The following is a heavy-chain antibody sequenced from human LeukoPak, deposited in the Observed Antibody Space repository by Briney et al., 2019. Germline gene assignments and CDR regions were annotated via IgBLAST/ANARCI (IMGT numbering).Heavy chain of an antibody. V-gene: IGHV3-20*01. CDR3: ARGGVSSSSIPYFDY. CDR2: INWNGGST. J-gene: IGHJ4*02. Sequence: PGGSLRLSCAASGFTFDDYGMSWVRQAPGKGLEWASGINWNGGSTGYADSVKGRFTISRDNAKNSLYLQMNSLRAEDTALYHCARGGVSSSSIPYFDYWGQGTLVTVSS. D-gene: IGHD6-6*01. CDR1: GFTFDDYG.